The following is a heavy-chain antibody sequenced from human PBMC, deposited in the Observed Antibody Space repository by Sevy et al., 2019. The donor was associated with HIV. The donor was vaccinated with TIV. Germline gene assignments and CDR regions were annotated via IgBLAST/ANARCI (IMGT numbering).Heavy chain of an antibody. CDR1: GGSISSGGYY. Sequence: TLSLTCTVSGGSISSGGYYWSWIRQHPGNGVEWIGYISYSGSTNYKPSLKSRVTISVDTSKNQFSLKLSSVTAADTAVHYCARATNLNAFDFWGQGTMVIVSS. D-gene: IGHD1-26*01. CDR3: ARATNLNAFDF. V-gene: IGHV4-31*03. CDR2: ISYSGST. J-gene: IGHJ3*01.